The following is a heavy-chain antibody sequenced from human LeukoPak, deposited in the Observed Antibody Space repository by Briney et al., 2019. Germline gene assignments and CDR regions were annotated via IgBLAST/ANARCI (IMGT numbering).Heavy chain of an antibody. D-gene: IGHD2-21*02. J-gene: IGHJ3*02. CDR3: AGGLVTPRGAFDI. CDR1: GGSFSGYY. CDR2: INHSGST. Sequence: PSETLSLTCAVYGGSFSGYYWSWIRQPPGKGREWIGEINHSGSTNYNPSLKSRVTISVDTSKNQFSLKLSSVTAAETAVYYCAGGLVTPRGAFDIWGQGTMVTVSS. V-gene: IGHV4-34*01.